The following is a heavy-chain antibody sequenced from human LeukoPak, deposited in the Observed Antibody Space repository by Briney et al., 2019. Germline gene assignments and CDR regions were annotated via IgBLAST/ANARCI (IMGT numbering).Heavy chain of an antibody. CDR3: ASYDSSGYHPDY. V-gene: IGHV4-59*01. D-gene: IGHD3-22*01. CDR1: GGSISSYY. Sequence: SETLSLTCTVSGGSISSYYWSWIRQPPGKGLEWIGYIYYSGSTNYNPSLKSRVTISVDTSKNQFSLKLSSVTAADTAVYYCASYDSSGYHPDYWGQGTLVTVPS. CDR2: IYYSGST. J-gene: IGHJ4*02.